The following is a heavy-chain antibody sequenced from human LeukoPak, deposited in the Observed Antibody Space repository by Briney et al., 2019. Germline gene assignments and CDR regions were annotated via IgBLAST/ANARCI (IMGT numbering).Heavy chain of an antibody. V-gene: IGHV3-30*18. J-gene: IGHJ4*02. CDR2: ISSDGTNK. CDR1: GFTFSAFG. Sequence: GGSLRLSCAASGFTFSAFGMHWVRQAPGKGLEWVAVISSDGTNKYYTDSVKGRFTISRDSSKNTLYMQMNSLRAEDTAVYFCAKSRLYSSGSADYWGQGTLVTVSS. D-gene: IGHD6-19*01. CDR3: AKSRLYSSGSADY.